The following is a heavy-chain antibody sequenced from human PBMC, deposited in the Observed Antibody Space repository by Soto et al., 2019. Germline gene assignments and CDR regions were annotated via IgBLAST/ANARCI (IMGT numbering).Heavy chain of an antibody. D-gene: IGHD3-10*01. V-gene: IGHV3-23*01. CDR1: GFTFSSYA. CDR2: ISGSGGST. Sequence: GGSLRLSCAASGFTFSSYAMSWVRQAPGKGLEWVSAISGSGGSTYYADSVKGRFTISRDNSKNTLYLQMNSRRAEDTAVYYCAKALRFGELLENDYWGQGTLVTVSS. J-gene: IGHJ4*02. CDR3: AKALRFGELLENDY.